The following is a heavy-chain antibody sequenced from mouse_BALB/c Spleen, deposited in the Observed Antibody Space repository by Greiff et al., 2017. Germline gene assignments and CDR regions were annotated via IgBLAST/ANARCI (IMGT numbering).Heavy chain of an antibody. Sequence: EVQLVESGPGLVKPSQSLSLTCTVTGYSITSDYAWNWIRQFPGNKLEWMGYISYSGSTSYNPSLKSRISITRDTSKNQFFLQLNSVTTEDTATYYCARGYVYAMDYWGQGTSVTVSS. CDR1: GYSITSDYA. CDR2: ISYSGST. J-gene: IGHJ4*01. V-gene: IGHV3-2*02. CDR3: ARGYVYAMDY. D-gene: IGHD2-14*01.